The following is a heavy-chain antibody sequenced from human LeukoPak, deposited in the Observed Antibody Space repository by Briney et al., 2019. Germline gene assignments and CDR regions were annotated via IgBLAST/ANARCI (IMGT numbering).Heavy chain of an antibody. D-gene: IGHD4-23*01. CDR3: ARLYGANVGYLDY. CDR1: GYSFSSHG. J-gene: IGHJ4*02. Sequence: GGSLRLSCAVSGYSFSSHGMHWVRQAPGKGLEWVAAIWYDGSQKYYADTVRSRFTVSRDNSKNTLYLQMDSLRAEGTAVYYCARLYGANVGYLDYWGQGTLVTVSS. CDR2: IWYDGSQK. V-gene: IGHV3-33*03.